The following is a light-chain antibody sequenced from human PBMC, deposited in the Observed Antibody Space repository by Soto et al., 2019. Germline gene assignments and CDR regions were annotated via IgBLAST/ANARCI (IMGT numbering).Light chain of an antibody. J-gene: IGKJ2*01. CDR3: QQYGSSPVYT. V-gene: IGKV3-20*01. CDR1: QSVSSSY. CDR2: GAS. Sequence: EIVLTQSPGTLSLSPGERATLSCRASQSVSSSYLAWYQQKPGQAPRLLIYGASSMATGIPDRFSGSGSGTDFTLTINSLEPEDFAVYYCQQYGSSPVYTFGQGTKLEIK.